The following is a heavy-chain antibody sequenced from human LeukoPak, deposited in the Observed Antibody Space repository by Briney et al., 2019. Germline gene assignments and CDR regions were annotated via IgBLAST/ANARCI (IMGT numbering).Heavy chain of an antibody. J-gene: IGHJ3*02. V-gene: IGHV2-5*01. CDR1: GFSLSTTGVG. CDR3: ARRREMATLVYAFDI. CDR2: IYWNDDK. D-gene: IGHD5-24*01. Sequence: SGPTLVKPTQTLTLTCTFSGFSLSTTGVGVGWIRQPPGKALEWLALIYWNDDKRYSRSLKSRLTITKDTSKNQVVLTMTNMDPVDTATYYCARRREMATLVYAFDIWGQGTMVTVSS.